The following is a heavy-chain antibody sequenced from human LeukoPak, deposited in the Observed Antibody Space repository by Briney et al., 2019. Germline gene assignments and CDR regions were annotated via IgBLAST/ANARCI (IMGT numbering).Heavy chain of an antibody. CDR1: GGSISSYY. Sequence: PSETLSLTCTVSGGSISSYYWSWIRQPPGKGLKWIGYIYYSGSTNYNPSLKSRVTISVDTSKNQFSLKLSSVTAADTAVYYCARKGTTTVTALDYWGQGTLVTVSS. V-gene: IGHV4-59*08. CDR2: IYYSGST. D-gene: IGHD4-17*01. J-gene: IGHJ4*02. CDR3: ARKGTTTVTALDY.